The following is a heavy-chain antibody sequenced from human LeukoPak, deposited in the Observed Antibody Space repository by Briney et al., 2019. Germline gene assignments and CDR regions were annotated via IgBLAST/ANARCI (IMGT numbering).Heavy chain of an antibody. CDR2: IDSSDSYT. CDR1: GYRFTSYW. Sequence: GESLKISCKVSGYRFTSYWISWVRQMPGKGLEWMGRIDSSDSYTNYSPSFQGHVTISADKSISTAYLQWSSLKASDNAMYYCSRSRMTGTTDWFDPWGQGTLVTVSS. V-gene: IGHV5-10-1*01. J-gene: IGHJ5*02. CDR3: SRSRMTGTTDWFDP. D-gene: IGHD1-7*01.